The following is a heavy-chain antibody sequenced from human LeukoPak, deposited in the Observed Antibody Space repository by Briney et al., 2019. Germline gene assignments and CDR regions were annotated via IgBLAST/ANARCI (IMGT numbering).Heavy chain of an antibody. D-gene: IGHD6-19*01. CDR1: GYTFTSYD. CDR3: ARVRGSGLPGYYCMDV. Sequence: GASVKVSCKASGYTFTSYDINWVRQATGQGLEWMGWMSANSGNTGYAQKFQGRVTMTRNTSISTAYMELNSLRAEDTAVYYCARVRGSGLPGYYCMDVWGKGTTVTISS. V-gene: IGHV1-8*02. CDR2: MSANSGNT. J-gene: IGHJ6*03.